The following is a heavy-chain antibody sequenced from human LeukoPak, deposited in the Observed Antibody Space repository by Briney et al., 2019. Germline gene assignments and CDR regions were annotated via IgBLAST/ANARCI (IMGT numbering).Heavy chain of an antibody. CDR1: GGSISSFY. V-gene: IGHV4-59*08. J-gene: IGHJ2*01. CDR2: ISYSGSI. D-gene: IGHD3-22*01. Sequence: PSETLSLTCTLSGGSISSFYWSWIRQPPGKGLEWIGYISYSGSINYNPSLKSRLTISVDMSKNQFSLKLTSVTAADTAVYYCARQYYYDSSVYYSTYWYFDLWGRGTLVTVSS. CDR3: ARQYYYDSSVYYSTYWYFDL.